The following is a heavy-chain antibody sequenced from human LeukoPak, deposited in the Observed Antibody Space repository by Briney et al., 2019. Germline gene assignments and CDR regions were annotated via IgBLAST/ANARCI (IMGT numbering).Heavy chain of an antibody. CDR2: INSDGSST. J-gene: IGHJ3*02. CDR3: ARDRGTVIGAFDI. Sequence: GGSLRLSCAASAFTSSSYWMHWVRQAPGKGLVWVSRINSDGSSTSYADSVKGRFTISRDNAKNTLYLQMNSLRAEDTAVYYCARDRGTVIGAFDIWGQGTMVTVSS. CDR1: AFTSSSYW. D-gene: IGHD4-17*01. V-gene: IGHV3-74*01.